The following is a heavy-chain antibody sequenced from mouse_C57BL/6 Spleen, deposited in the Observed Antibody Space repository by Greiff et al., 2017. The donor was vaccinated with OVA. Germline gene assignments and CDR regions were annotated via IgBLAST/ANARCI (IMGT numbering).Heavy chain of an antibody. D-gene: IGHD2-5*01. CDR3: ARENSNYRYFEG. V-gene: IGHV1-58*01. Sequence: VQLKQSGAELVKPGSSVKMSCKTSGYTFTSYGINWVKQRPGQGLEWIGYIYSGSGNTEYNEKFKGKATLTSDTSSSTAYMQLSSLTSEDSAIYFCARENSNYRYFEGWGTGTTVTVAS. CDR2: IYSGSGNT. CDR1: GYTFTSYG. J-gene: IGHJ1*03.